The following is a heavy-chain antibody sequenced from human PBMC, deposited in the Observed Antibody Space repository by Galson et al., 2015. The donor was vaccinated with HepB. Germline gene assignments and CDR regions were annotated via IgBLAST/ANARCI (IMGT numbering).Heavy chain of an antibody. Sequence: SETLSLTCTVSGGSISSYYWSWIRQPAGKGLEWIGYIYYSGSTNYNPSLKSRVTISVDTSKNQFSLKLSSVTAADTAVYYCARGHCSSTSCYRGRVYNWFDPWGQGTLVTVSS. V-gene: IGHV4-59*01. CDR3: ARGHCSSTSCYRGRVYNWFDP. J-gene: IGHJ5*02. CDR1: GGSISSYY. D-gene: IGHD2-2*01. CDR2: IYYSGST.